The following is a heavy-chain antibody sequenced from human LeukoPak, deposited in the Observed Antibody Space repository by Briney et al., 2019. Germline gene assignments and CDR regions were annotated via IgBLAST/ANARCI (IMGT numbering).Heavy chain of an antibody. CDR3: ARASRKGVVTAIRRHYYYMDV. Sequence: TGGSLRLSCAASGFTFSSYWMSWVRQAPGKGLEWVANIKQDGSEKYYVDSVKGRFTISRDNAKNSLYLQMNSLRAEDTAVYYCARASRKGVVTAIRRHYYYMDVWGKGTTVTVSS. CDR1: GFTFSSYW. J-gene: IGHJ6*03. CDR2: IKQDGSEK. V-gene: IGHV3-7*01. D-gene: IGHD2-21*02.